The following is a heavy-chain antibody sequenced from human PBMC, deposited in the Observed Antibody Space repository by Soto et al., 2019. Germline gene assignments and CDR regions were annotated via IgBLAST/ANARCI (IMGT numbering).Heavy chain of an antibody. Sequence: SETLSLTCIVSGDSITGHYWSWVRQSPGKGLECIGYIYYTGSTIYNPSLKSRVTMSVDTSKNQFSLNLSSVSAADTAVYYCARGGDYDSSGYEKWGQGTLVTVSS. CDR3: ARGGDYDSSGYEK. V-gene: IGHV4-59*11. D-gene: IGHD3-22*01. CDR2: IYYTGST. J-gene: IGHJ4*02. CDR1: GDSITGHY.